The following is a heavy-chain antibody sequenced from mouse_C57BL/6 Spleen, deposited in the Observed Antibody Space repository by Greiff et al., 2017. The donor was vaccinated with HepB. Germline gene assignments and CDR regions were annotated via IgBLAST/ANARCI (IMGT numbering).Heavy chain of an antibody. V-gene: IGHV7-3*01. D-gene: IGHD1-1*01. CDR3: ARSNYGSSYPFAY. CDR2: IRNKANGYTT. Sequence: EVKLMESGGGLVQPGGSLSLSCAASGFTFTDYYMSWVRQPPGKALEWLGFIRNKANGYTTEYSASVKGRFTISRDNSQSILYLQMNALRAEDSATYYCARSNYGSSYPFAYWGQGTLVTVSA. J-gene: IGHJ3*01. CDR1: GFTFTDYY.